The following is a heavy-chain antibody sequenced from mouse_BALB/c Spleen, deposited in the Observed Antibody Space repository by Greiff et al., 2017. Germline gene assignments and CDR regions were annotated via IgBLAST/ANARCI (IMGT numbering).Heavy chain of an antibody. V-gene: IGHV5-6-5*01. CDR2: ISSGGST. J-gene: IGHJ2*01. CDR3: AKTNAVWY. CDR1: GFTFSSYA. Sequence: EVKLVESGGGLVKPGGSLKLSCAASGFTFSSYAMSWVRQTPEKRLEWVASISSGGSTYYPDSVNGRFTISRDNARNILYLQMSSLRSEDTAMYYCAKTNAVWYWGQGTTLTVSS. D-gene: IGHD3-3*01.